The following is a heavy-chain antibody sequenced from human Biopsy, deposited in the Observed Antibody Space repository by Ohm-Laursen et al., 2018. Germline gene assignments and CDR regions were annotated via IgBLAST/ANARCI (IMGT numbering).Heavy chain of an antibody. V-gene: IGHV1-2*02. CDR3: ARDPLNGHKHFDY. CDR2: INCKTGAT. D-gene: IGHD2-8*01. CDR1: SYTFTDYN. J-gene: IGHJ4*01. Sequence: GASVKVSCKASSYTFTDYNIHWMRQAPGQGLEWLGYINCKTGATNYAQKFQGTVTMTRDTSISTAYLALGSLRSADTAIYYCARDPLNGHKHFDYWGQDPWSPSPQ.